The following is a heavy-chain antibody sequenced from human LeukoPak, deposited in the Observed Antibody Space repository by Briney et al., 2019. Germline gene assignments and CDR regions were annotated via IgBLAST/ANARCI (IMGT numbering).Heavy chain of an antibody. CDR1: GGSISSSSCY. CDR3: ATVITGAFDI. CDR2: IYYSGST. Sequence: SETLSLTCTVSGGSISSSSCYWGWIRQPPGKGLEWIGSIYYSGSTYYNPSLKSRVTISVDTSKNQFSLKLSSVTAADTAVYYCATVITGAFDIWGQGTMVTVSS. D-gene: IGHD3-22*01. J-gene: IGHJ3*02. V-gene: IGHV4-39*01.